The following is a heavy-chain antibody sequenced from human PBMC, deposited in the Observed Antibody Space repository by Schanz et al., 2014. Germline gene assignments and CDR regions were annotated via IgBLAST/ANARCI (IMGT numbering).Heavy chain of an antibody. V-gene: IGHV3-7*03. CDR2: IKPDGSEK. CDR1: GFTFSIHY. Sequence: VESGGGLVKPGGSLRLSCAASGFTFSIHYMSWVRQAPGKGLEWVAKIKPDGSEKLYVDSVRGRFAVSRDNVKNSLYLEMNSLRAEDTAKYYCARGNYGMDVWGQGTTVTVSS. CDR3: ARGNYGMDV. J-gene: IGHJ6*02.